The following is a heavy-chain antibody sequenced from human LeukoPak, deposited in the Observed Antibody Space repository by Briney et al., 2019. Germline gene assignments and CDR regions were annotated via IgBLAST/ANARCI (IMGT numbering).Heavy chain of an antibody. CDR1: GDTFTSYG. V-gene: IGHV1-18*04. CDR2: ISGYNGKT. Sequence: ASVKVSCKGSGDTFTSYGFNWVRQAPGQGLEWVGWISGYNGKTNYAQKFLGRVTMTTDTSTSTAYMDLRSLRSDDTAVYYCARDSDSQTSGYPQNGGQGTQVTVS. CDR3: ARDSDSQTSGYPQN. J-gene: IGHJ1*01. D-gene: IGHD2-15*01.